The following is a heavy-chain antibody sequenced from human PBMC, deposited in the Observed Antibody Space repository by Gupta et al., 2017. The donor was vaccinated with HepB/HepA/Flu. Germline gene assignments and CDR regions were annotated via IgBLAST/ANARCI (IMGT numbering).Heavy chain of an antibody. CDR3: ARRRDGGPYYYYYGMDV. V-gene: IGHV4-39*01. J-gene: IGHJ6*02. CDR1: GGSISSSSYY. D-gene: IGHD3-10*01. CDR2: IYYSGST. Sequence: QLQLQESGPGLVKPSETLSLTCTVSGGSISSSSYYWGWIRQPPGKGLEWIGSIYYSGSTYYNPSLKSRVTISVDTSKNQFSLKLSSVTAADTAVYYCARRRDGGPYYYYYGMDVWGQGTTVTVSS.